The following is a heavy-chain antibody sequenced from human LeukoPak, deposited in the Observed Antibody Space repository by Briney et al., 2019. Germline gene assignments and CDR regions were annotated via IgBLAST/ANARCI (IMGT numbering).Heavy chain of an antibody. CDR2: IYYSGST. V-gene: IGHV4-31*03. CDR3: ARVGYIYSINDSSRTGLGAYPTKYHYYMDV. CDR1: GGSISRGGYY. D-gene: IGHD5-18*01. J-gene: IGHJ6*03. Sequence: SQTLSLTCTVSGGSISRGGYYWSWIRPHPGKGLEWIGYIYYSGSTYYNPSLKSRLTISVDTSKNQFSLKLSSVTAADTAVYYCARVGYIYSINDSSRTGLGAYPTKYHYYMDVWGKGTTVTVSS.